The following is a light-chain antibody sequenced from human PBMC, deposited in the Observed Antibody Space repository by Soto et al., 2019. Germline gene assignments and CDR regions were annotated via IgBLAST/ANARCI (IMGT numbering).Light chain of an antibody. J-gene: IGKJ2*01. CDR2: GAS. CDR3: QQYGSSPPGYT. CDR1: QSVSSD. V-gene: IGKV3-15*01. Sequence: IVMTQSPATLSVSPGDRVTLSCRASQSVSSDLAWYQQKPGQAPRLLIYGASTRATGVPARFSGSGSGTEFTLTISSLQSEDFAIYYCQQYGSSPPGYTFGQGTKLEIK.